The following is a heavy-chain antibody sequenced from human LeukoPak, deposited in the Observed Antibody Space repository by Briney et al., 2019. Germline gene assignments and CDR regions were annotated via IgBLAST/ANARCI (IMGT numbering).Heavy chain of an antibody. D-gene: IGHD2-15*01. CDR1: GFTVGSNY. CDR3: ATTFPYCSEDNCAL. V-gene: IGHV3-66*01. J-gene: IGHJ1*01. Sequence: GGSLRLSCAASGFTVGSNYMNWVRQAPGKGFEWVSSIYSGGSTDYADSVTGRFTISRDNAKNSLYLQMNNLRADDTAVYYCATTFPYCSEDNCALGGQGTLVTVSS. CDR2: IYSGGST.